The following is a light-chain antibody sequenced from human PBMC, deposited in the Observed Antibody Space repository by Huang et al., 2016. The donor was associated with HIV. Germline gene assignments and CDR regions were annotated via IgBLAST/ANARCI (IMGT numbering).Light chain of an antibody. CDR1: QSVSNNF. Sequence: EIVLTQSPGTLSLSPGERATLSCRASQSVSNNFLAWYQQKPGQAPRLLIYDASTRATGIPDKVSGRGSGTDFTLSIDRLEPEDFAVYYCQQYGRPPTTFGQGTKVEIK. CDR3: QQYGRPPTT. CDR2: DAS. V-gene: IGKV3-20*01. J-gene: IGKJ1*01.